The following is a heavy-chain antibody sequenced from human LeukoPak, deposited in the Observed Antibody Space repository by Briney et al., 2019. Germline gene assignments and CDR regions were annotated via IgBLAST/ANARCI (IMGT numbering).Heavy chain of an antibody. CDR3: AKAVKVGTIFGGFDY. CDR1: GFTFSSYE. CDR2: ISSASAYI. Sequence: TGGSLRLSCAASGFTFSSYEMNWVRQAPGKGLEWVSSISSASAYIDYADSVKGRFTISRDNSKSTLYLQMNSLRAEDTAVYYCAKAVKVGTIFGGFDYWGQGTLVTVSS. V-gene: IGHV3-23*01. D-gene: IGHD3-3*01. J-gene: IGHJ4*02.